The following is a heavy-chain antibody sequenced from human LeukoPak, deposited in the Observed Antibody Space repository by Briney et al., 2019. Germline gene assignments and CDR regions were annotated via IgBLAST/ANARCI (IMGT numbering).Heavy chain of an antibody. Sequence: GGSLRLSCAASEFTFSSHGMSWVRQAPGKGLEWVSRITSDGSDINYADSVQGRFTISRDNAKNTLYLQMNSLRADDTAVYYCTRGGHSSFDYWGQGALVTVSS. CDR1: EFTFSSHG. CDR2: ITSDGSDI. CDR3: TRGGHSSFDY. V-gene: IGHV3-74*01. J-gene: IGHJ4*02. D-gene: IGHD3-16*01.